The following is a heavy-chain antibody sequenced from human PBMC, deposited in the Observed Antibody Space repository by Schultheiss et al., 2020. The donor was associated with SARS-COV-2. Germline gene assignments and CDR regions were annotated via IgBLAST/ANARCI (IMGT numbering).Heavy chain of an antibody. V-gene: IGHV3-23*01. CDR2: ISGSGVST. CDR3: AKESGHDSSGWNVGAFDI. D-gene: IGHD6-19*01. CDR1: GFTLNRHG. J-gene: IGHJ3*02. Sequence: GGSLRLSCAASGFTLNRHGMNWVRQAPGKGLEWVSAISGSGVSTYYADSVKGRFTISRDNSKNTLYLQMNSLRAEDTAVYYCAKESGHDSSGWNVGAFDIWGQGTMVTVSS.